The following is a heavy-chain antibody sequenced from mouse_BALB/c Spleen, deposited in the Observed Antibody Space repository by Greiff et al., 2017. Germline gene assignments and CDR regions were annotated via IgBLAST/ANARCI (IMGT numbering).Heavy chain of an antibody. V-gene: IGHV1S81*02. CDR2: INPSNGRT. CDR3: ARGVIPYYAMDY. J-gene: IGHJ4*01. CDR1: GYTFTSYW. Sequence: VQLQQPGAELVKPGASVKLSCKASGYTFTSYWMHWVKQRPGQGLEWIGEINPSNGRTNYNEKFKSKATLTVDKSSSTAYMQLSSLTSEDSAVYYCARGVIPYYAMDYWGQGTSVTVSS.